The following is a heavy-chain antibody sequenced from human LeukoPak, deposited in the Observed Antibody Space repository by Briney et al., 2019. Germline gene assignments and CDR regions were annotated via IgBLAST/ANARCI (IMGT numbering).Heavy chain of an antibody. Sequence: PGGSLRLSCAASGFTFSSHAMGWVRQAPGKGLEWVSAIGGSGGSTYYADSVKGRFTMSRDNSKNTLYLQMNRLRAEDTALYYCARDPGVVAFHYFDYWGPGTLVTVSS. CDR2: IGGSGGST. CDR3: ARDPGVVAFHYFDY. CDR1: GFTFSSHA. D-gene: IGHD3-3*01. J-gene: IGHJ4*02. V-gene: IGHV3-23*01.